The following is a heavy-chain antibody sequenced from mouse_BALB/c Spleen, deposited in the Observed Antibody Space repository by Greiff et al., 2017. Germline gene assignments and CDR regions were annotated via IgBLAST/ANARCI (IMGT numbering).Heavy chain of an antibody. CDR3: ARQSTVVATPFAY. D-gene: IGHD1-1*01. V-gene: IGHV5-6*01. J-gene: IGHJ3*01. CDR1: GFTFSSYG. CDR2: ISSGGSYT. Sequence: EVHLVESGGDLVKPGGSLKLSCAASGFTFSSYGMSWVRQTPDKRLEWVATISSGGSYTYYPDSVKGRFTISRDNAKNTLYLQRSSLKSEDTAMYYCARQSTVVATPFAYWGQGTLVTVSA.